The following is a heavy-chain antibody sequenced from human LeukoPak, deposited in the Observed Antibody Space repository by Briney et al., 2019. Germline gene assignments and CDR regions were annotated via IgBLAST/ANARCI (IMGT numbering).Heavy chain of an antibody. CDR1: GYTFTTYG. CDR3: ASHIAARAHFDY. J-gene: IGHJ4*02. CDR2: ISAYNGNT. V-gene: IGHV1-18*01. Sequence: ASVKVSCKASGYTFTTYGISWVRQAPGQGLEWMGWISAYNGNTNYAQKLQGRVTMTTDTSTSTAYMELRSLRSDDTAVYYCASHIAARAHFDYWGQGTLVTVSS. D-gene: IGHD6-6*01.